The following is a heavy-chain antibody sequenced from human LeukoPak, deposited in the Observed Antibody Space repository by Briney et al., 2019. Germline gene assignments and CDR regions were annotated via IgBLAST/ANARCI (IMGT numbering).Heavy chain of an antibody. V-gene: IGHV1-46*01. D-gene: IGHD2-15*01. CDR1: GYTFTSHY. CDR3: ASATLRCSGGSCYEMDV. J-gene: IGHJ6*04. Sequence: GASVKVSCKASGYTFTSHYMHWVRQAPGQGLEWMGINNPSGGSTSYAQKFQGRVTMTRDTSTSTVYMELSSLRSEDTAVYYCASATLRCSGGSCYEMDVWGKGTTVTVSS. CDR2: NNPSGGST.